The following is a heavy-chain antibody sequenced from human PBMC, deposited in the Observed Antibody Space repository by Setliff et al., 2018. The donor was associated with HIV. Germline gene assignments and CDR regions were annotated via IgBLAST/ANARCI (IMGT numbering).Heavy chain of an antibody. CDR1: GYTFTGYY. CDR3: AREREIVGAGNYMDV. Sequence: ASVKVSCKASGYTFTGYYMHWVRQAPGQGLEWMGWINPNSGGTNYAQKFQGRVTITADESTSTAYMELSSLRSEDTAVYYCAREREIVGAGNYMDVWGKGTTVTVSS. D-gene: IGHD1-26*01. V-gene: IGHV1-2*02. J-gene: IGHJ6*03. CDR2: INPNSGGT.